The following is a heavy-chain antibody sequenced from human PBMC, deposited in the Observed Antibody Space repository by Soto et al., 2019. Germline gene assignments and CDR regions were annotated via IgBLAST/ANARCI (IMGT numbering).Heavy chain of an antibody. D-gene: IGHD5-12*01. CDR3: ARIRRDGYNYRDYYYYGMDV. CDR1: GCTFSSYP. CDR2: IIPIFGTA. J-gene: IGHJ6*02. Sequence: SVEVSCKASGCTFSSYPTGGVRQAPGQGLEWMGGIIPIFGTANYAQKFQGRVTITADESTSTAYMELSSLRSEDTAVYYCARIRRDGYNYRDYYYYGMDVWGQGTTVTVSS. V-gene: IGHV1-69*13.